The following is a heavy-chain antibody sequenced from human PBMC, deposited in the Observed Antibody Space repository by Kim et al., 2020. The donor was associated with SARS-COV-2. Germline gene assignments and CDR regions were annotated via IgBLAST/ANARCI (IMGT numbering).Heavy chain of an antibody. CDR3: ARDRYSDYYGMDV. Sequence: SAVSVKSRITINPDTSKNQFSLQLNSVTPEDTAVYYCARDRYSDYYGMDVWGQGTTVTVSS. D-gene: IGHD1-26*01. J-gene: IGHJ6*02. V-gene: IGHV6-1*01.